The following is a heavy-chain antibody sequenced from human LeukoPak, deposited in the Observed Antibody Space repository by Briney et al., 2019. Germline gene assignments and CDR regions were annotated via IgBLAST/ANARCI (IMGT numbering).Heavy chain of an antibody. J-gene: IGHJ4*02. V-gene: IGHV3-9*03. CDR2: ISWNSGRI. Sequence: GGSLRLSCAASGFTFDGYAMHWVRQVPGKGLEWVAGISWNSGRIAYADSVKGRFTISRDNDKNSLFLQMDILRVEDMAFYYCAKSSYYDYRTGHWEHWGQGTLVTVSS. CDR3: AKSSYYDYRTGHWEH. D-gene: IGHD3-3*01. CDR1: GFTFDGYA.